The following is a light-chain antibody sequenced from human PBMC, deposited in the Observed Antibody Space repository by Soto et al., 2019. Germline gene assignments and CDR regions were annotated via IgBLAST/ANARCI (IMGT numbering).Light chain of an antibody. Sequence: EIVLTQSPGTLSLSPGERATLCCRASESVSSSYLAWYQQKRGQAPRLLIYGASSRATDIPDRFSGSGSGTDFTLTISRLEPEDFAVYFCQHYGSSPTPFGQGTKVEFK. V-gene: IGKV3-20*01. CDR2: GAS. CDR1: ESVSSSY. CDR3: QHYGSSPTP. J-gene: IGKJ2*01.